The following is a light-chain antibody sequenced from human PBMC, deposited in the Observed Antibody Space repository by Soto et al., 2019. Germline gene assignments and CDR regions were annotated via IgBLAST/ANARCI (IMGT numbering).Light chain of an antibody. V-gene: IGLV2-14*01. J-gene: IGLJ2*01. CDR1: SSDIGAYNY. CDR3: SSYTSSSTVV. Sequence: QSARTQPASVSGSPGQSITISWTETSSDIGAYNYVSWYQQHPGKAPKLMIYDVSNRPSGVSNRFSGSKSGHTASLTISGLQAEDEADYYCSSYTSSSTVVFGGGTKVTVL. CDR2: DVS.